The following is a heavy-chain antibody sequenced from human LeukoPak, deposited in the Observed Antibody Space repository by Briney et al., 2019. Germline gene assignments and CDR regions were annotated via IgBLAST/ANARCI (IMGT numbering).Heavy chain of an antibody. Sequence: GGSLRLSCAASGFSFSDYYMSWIRQAPGKGLEWVSYISSSGSTKDYADSVKGRCTISRDNAKNSLYLQMNSLRAEDTAVYYCAELGITMIGGVWGKGTTVTISS. J-gene: IGHJ6*04. V-gene: IGHV3-11*04. CDR1: GFSFSDYY. D-gene: IGHD3-10*02. CDR2: ISSSGSTK. CDR3: AELGITMIGGV.